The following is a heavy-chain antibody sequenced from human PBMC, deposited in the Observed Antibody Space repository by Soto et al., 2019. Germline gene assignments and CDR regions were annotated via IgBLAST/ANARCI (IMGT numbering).Heavy chain of an antibody. V-gene: IGHV1-3*01. CDR2: INAGNGNT. D-gene: IGHD2-2*01. Sequence: QVQLVQSGAEVKKPGASVKVSCKASGYTFTSYAMPWVRQAPGQRLEWMGWINAGNGNTKYSQKFQGRVTITRDTSASTAYMELSSLRSEDTAVYYCARDQLQKYYYYGMDVWGQGTTVTVSS. J-gene: IGHJ6*02. CDR3: ARDQLQKYYYYGMDV. CDR1: GYTFTSYA.